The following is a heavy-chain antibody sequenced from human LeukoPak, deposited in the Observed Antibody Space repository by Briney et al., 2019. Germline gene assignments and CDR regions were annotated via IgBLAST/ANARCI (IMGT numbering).Heavy chain of an antibody. V-gene: IGHV3-23*01. Sequence: GGSLRLSCAASGFIFRNYLMSWVRQAPGKGLEWVSAISGSSDDISYADSVRGRFTISRDNSKNTLYLQMNSLRAEDTAVYYCARDQPGSGSLNWGQGTLVTVSS. CDR1: GFIFRNYL. CDR3: ARDQPGSGSLN. CDR2: ISGSSDDI. D-gene: IGHD6-19*01. J-gene: IGHJ4*02.